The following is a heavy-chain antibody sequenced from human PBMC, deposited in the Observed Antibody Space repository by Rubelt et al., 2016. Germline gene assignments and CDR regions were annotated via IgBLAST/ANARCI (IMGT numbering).Heavy chain of an antibody. Sequence: QLQLQESGPGLVKPSETLSLTCTVSGGSISSSSYYWGWIRQPPGKGLEWIGSIYYSGSTYYNPSLKSRVTISVDTSKNQFPLKLSSVTAADTAVYYCASLMVRGVIGSYWGQGTLVTVSS. J-gene: IGHJ4*02. CDR1: GGSISSSSYY. D-gene: IGHD3-10*01. V-gene: IGHV4-39*01. CDR2: IYYSGST. CDR3: ASLMVRGVIGSY.